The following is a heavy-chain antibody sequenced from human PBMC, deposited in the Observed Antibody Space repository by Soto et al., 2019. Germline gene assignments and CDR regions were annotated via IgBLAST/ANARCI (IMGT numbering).Heavy chain of an antibody. CDR2: IYPATGDT. CDR1: GYIFIGSY. V-gene: IGHV1-2*02. CDR3: ARGPSE. J-gene: IGHJ4*02. Sequence: QVQLVQSGAEMKSPGSSVKVSCKATGYIFIGSYLHWIRQAPGQGPEWMGSIYPATGDTDYAQTYQDRVILTGDTAIGTAYMELKWLTFDDTGMYYCARGPSEWGQGTLVTVSS.